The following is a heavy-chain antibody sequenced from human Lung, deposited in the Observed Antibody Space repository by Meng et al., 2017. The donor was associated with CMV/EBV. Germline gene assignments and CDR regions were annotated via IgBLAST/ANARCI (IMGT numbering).Heavy chain of an antibody. CDR1: GYTFTRYP. J-gene: IGHJ4*02. V-gene: IGHV7-4-1*02. D-gene: IGHD6-19*01. Sequence: EQLVQSGSALKKPGASGKVSCKASGYTFTRYPMNWVRQAPGQGLEWMGWISTNTGNPTYAQGFTGRFVFSVDTSVSTAYLQISSLKAEDTAVYYCGTLKYTSGFYGPAYWGQGALVTVSS. CDR3: GTLKYTSGFYGPAY. CDR2: ISTNTGNP.